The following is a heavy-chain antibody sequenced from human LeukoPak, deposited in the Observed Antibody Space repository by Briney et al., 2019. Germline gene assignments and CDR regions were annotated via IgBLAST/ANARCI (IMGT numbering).Heavy chain of an antibody. CDR3: AITTVFGVLIQNY. J-gene: IGHJ4*02. V-gene: IGHV4-34*01. CDR2: ITHSGSA. D-gene: IGHD3-3*01. CDR1: GGSFSDYY. Sequence: KPSETLSLTCAVYGGSFSDYYGYGLPHPPGKGLEGIGEITHSGSANYNPSLKSRVTISVVTSKNQFSLKLSSVAAADTAVYYCAITTVFGVLIQNYWGQGTLVTVSS.